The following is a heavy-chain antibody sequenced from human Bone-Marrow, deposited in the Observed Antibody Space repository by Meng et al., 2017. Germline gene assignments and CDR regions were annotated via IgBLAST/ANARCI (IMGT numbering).Heavy chain of an antibody. J-gene: IGHJ4*02. CDR2: MNPNSGNT. CDR3: ARVAWGSSRTRADY. Sequence: ASVKVSRKASGYTFTSYDINWVRQATGQGLEWMGWMNPNSGNTGYAQKFQGRVTMTRNTSISTAYMELSSLRSEDTAVYYCARVAWGSSRTRADYWGQGTLVTVSS. CDR1: GYTFTSYD. D-gene: IGHD6-6*01. V-gene: IGHV1-8*01.